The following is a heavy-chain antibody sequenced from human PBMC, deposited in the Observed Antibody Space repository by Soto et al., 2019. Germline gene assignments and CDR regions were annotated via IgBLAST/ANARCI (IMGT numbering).Heavy chain of an antibody. CDR1: GFSLSTSGVG. CDR2: IYWDDSK. CDR3: AHKGPEDWPLDY. J-gene: IGHJ4*02. V-gene: IGHV2-5*02. Sequence: QITLKESGPTLVRPTQTLTLTCAFSGFSLSTSGVGVGWIRQPPGKALEWLAVIYWDDSKHYSPSLRSRLTITKDPSKNQVVVTMTNMDPMDTGTYYCAHKGPEDWPLDYWGQGTLVTVSS. D-gene: IGHD3-9*01.